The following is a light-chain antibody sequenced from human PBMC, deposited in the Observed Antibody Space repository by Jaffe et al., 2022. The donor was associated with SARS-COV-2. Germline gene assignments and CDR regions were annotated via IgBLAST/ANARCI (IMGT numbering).Light chain of an antibody. CDR2: RAS. Sequence: DTQMTQSPSTLSASVGDRVTITCRASQTISSWLAWYQQKPGKAPKLLIYRASTLESGVPSRFTGSGSGTEFTLTISSLQPDDFATYYCQEYNSESQTFGQGTKLEIK. V-gene: IGKV1-5*03. J-gene: IGKJ2*01. CDR3: QEYNSESQT. CDR1: QTISSW.